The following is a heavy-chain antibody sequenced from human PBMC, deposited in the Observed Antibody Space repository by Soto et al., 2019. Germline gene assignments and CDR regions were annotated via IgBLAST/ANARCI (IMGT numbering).Heavy chain of an antibody. V-gene: IGHV3-33*01. CDR3: ARGAGFGVVILDN. J-gene: IGHJ4*02. CDR1: GFPFTTYG. D-gene: IGHD3-3*01. CDR2: IWYDGTKE. Sequence: GGSLRLSCAASGFPFTTYGMHWVRQAPGKGLEWVALIWYDGTKEYYAESVKGRFTISRDNSKNTLDLQMNSLRAEDTAVYYCARGAGFGVVILDNWGQGTLVTVSS.